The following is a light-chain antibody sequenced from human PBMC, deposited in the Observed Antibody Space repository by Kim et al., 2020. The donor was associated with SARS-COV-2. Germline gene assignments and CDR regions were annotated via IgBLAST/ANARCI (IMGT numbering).Light chain of an antibody. V-gene: IGKV1-5*03. Sequence: SVGVRVTMTCRASQSISSWLAWYQQKPGKAPKPLIYKASSLESGVPSRFSGSGSGTEFTLTINSLQPDDFATYYCQQYNNYSPLTFGGGTKVDIK. CDR1: QSISSW. CDR3: QQYNNYSPLT. CDR2: KAS. J-gene: IGKJ4*01.